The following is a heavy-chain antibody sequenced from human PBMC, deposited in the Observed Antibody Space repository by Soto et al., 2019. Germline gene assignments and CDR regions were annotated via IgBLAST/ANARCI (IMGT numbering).Heavy chain of an antibody. CDR3: ARHYYYDSSYYYPTNTQLPLDY. V-gene: IGHV1-69*13. Sequence: SVKVSCKASGGTFSSYAISWVRQAPGQGLEWMGGIIPIFGTANYAQKLQGRVTITADESTSTAYMELSSLKASDSAMYFCARHYYYDSSYYYPTNTQLPLDYWGQGTLVTVSS. J-gene: IGHJ4*02. CDR1: GGTFSSYA. CDR2: IIPIFGTA. D-gene: IGHD3-22*01.